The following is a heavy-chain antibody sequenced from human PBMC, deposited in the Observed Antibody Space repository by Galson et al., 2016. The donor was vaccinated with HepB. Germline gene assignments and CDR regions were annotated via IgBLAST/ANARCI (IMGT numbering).Heavy chain of an antibody. D-gene: IGHD3-3*01. CDR1: GGSIGSYF. CDR3: ARDGCDDFWSGYTSGYYGMDV. CDR2: IYYSGST. J-gene: IGHJ6*02. V-gene: IGHV4-59*13. Sequence: ETLSLTCTVSGGSIGSYFWSWIRQPPGKGLEWIGYIYYSGSTKYNPSLQSRVTISVDTSKNQFSLKLSSVTAADTAVYYCARDGCDDFWSGYTSGYYGMDVWGQGTTVTVSS.